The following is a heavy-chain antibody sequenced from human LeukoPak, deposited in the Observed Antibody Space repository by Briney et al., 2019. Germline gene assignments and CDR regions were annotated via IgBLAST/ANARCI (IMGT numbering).Heavy chain of an antibody. D-gene: IGHD1-26*01. Sequence: ASVTVYCKASGYTFTGYYMHWVRQAPGQGLEWMGWINPNSGGTNYAQKFQGRVTMTRDTSISTAYMELSRLRSDDTAVYYCARDMVVGATAFDYWGQGTLVTVSS. CDR3: ARDMVVGATAFDY. V-gene: IGHV1-2*02. CDR2: INPNSGGT. J-gene: IGHJ4*02. CDR1: GYTFTGYY.